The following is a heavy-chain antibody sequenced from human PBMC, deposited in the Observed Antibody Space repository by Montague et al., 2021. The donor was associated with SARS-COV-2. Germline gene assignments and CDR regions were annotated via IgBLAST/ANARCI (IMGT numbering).Heavy chain of an antibody. CDR3: ARVSRITIFGVVGWFDP. V-gene: IGHV4-59*01. CDR2: IYYSGST. Sequence: SETLSLTCTVSGCSISRYYLSWIRPPPGKGLEWIGYIYYSGSTNYNPSLKSRVTISVDTSKNQFSLKLSSVTAADTAVYYCARVSRITIFGVVGWFDPWGQGTLVTVAS. J-gene: IGHJ5*02. CDR1: GCSISRYY. D-gene: IGHD3-3*01.